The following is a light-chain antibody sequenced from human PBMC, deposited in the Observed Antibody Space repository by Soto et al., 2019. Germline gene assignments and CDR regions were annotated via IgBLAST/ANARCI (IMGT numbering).Light chain of an antibody. V-gene: IGLV1-44*01. J-gene: IGLJ3*02. CDR2: SNN. CDR1: SSNIGSHT. CDR3: ATWDGSLKGWV. Sequence: QLVLSQPPSASETPGQRVTISCSGSSSNIGSHTVNWYQQLPGTAPKLLIYSNNQRPSGVPDRFSGSKSGTSASLAISGLQSEDEADYYCATWDGSLKGWVFGGGTKLTVL.